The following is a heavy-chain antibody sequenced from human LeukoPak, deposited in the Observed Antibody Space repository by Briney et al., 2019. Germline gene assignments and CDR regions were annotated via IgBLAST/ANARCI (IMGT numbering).Heavy chain of an antibody. D-gene: IGHD3-22*01. CDR2: IKQGGSEK. Sequence: GGSLRLSCAASGFTFSSYWMSWVRQAPGKGLEWVANIKQGGSEKYYVDSVKGRFTISRDNAKNSLYLQMNSLRAEDTAVYYCARDNGGGYDSSGYKTYYFDYWGQGTLVTVSS. J-gene: IGHJ4*02. V-gene: IGHV3-7*01. CDR3: ARDNGGGYDSSGYKTYYFDY. CDR1: GFTFSSYW.